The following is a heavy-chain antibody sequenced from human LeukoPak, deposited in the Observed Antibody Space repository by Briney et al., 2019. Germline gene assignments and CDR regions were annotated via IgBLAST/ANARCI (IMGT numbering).Heavy chain of an antibody. D-gene: IGHD3-3*01. V-gene: IGHV3-21*01. CDR1: GFTFSSYS. J-gene: IGHJ4*02. CDR3: ARVESGGGYDFWSGYYVDY. Sequence: GSLRLSCAASGFTFSSYSMNWVRQAPGKGLEWVSSISSSSSYIYYADSVKGRFTISRDNAKNSLYLQMNSLRAEDTAVYYCARVESGGGYDFWSGYYVDYWGQGTLVTVSS. CDR2: ISSSSSYI.